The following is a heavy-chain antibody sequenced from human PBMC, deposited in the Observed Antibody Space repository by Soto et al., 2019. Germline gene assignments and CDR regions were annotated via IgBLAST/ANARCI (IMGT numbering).Heavy chain of an antibody. D-gene: IGHD3-10*01. CDR3: ARGGVLLWFGEPLDY. V-gene: IGHV1-18*01. CDR1: GYTFTRYG. J-gene: IGHJ4*02. CDR2: ISGYSGNT. Sequence: QVQLVQSGAEVKKPGASVKVSCKASGYTFTRYGFTWVRQAPGQGLEWMGWISGYSGNTNYAQNLRGRVTMTTDTSTSTAYMALRSLRSDDTAVYYCARGGVLLWFGEPLDYWGQGTLVTVSS.